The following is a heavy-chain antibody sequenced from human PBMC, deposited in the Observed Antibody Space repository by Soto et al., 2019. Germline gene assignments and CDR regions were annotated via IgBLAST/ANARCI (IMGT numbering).Heavy chain of an antibody. CDR2: ITGTGSYA. CDR3: ARDLLVRKVFEL. D-gene: IGHD3-10*01. J-gene: IGHJ2*01. CDR1: GFSFKDYY. V-gene: IGHV3-11*06. Sequence: QVELLESGGGLVKPGGSLRISCSASGFSFKDYYMSWIRQAPGKGLEWVAYITGTGSYATYADSVKGRFTVSRDNAKTSLSLALNSPRVAGPAVYYCARDLLVRKVFELRGRGTLVTVSS.